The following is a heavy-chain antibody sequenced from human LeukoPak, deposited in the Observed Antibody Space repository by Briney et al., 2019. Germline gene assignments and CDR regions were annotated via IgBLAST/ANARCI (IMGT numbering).Heavy chain of an antibody. Sequence: PGGSLRLSCAASGFTFSSYAMHWVRQAPGKGLEWVAVISYDGSNKYYADSVKGRFTISRDNSKNTLYLQMNSLRAEDTAVYYCAKDLSSSWYELTDYWGQGTLVTVSS. V-gene: IGHV3-30-3*02. D-gene: IGHD6-13*01. CDR1: GFTFSSYA. J-gene: IGHJ4*02. CDR2: ISYDGSNK. CDR3: AKDLSSSWYELTDY.